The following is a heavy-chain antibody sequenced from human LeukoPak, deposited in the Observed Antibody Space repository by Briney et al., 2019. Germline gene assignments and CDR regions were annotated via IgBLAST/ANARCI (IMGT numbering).Heavy chain of an antibody. Sequence: GGSLRLSCAASGFTFSSYGMHWVRQAPGKGLEWVAVISYDGSNKYYADSVKGRFTISRDNSKNTLYLQMNSLRAEDTAVYYCAKDGVAGTGYYYYYMDVWGKGTTVTISS. CDR2: ISYDGSNK. D-gene: IGHD6-19*01. J-gene: IGHJ6*03. CDR3: AKDGVAGTGYYYYYMDV. V-gene: IGHV3-30*18. CDR1: GFTFSSYG.